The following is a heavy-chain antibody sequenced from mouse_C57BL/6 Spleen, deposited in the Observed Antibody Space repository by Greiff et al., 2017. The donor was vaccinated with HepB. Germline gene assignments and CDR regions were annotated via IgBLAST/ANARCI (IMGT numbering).Heavy chain of an antibody. CDR1: GYTFTSYD. Sequence: QVQLKESGPELVKPGASVKLSCKASGYTFTSYDINWVKQRPGQGLEWIGWIYPRDGSTKYNEKFKGKATLTVDTSSSTAYMELHSLTSEDSAVYFCARSGDYDVDYYAMDYWGQGTSVTVSS. D-gene: IGHD2-4*01. V-gene: IGHV1-85*01. J-gene: IGHJ4*01. CDR2: IYPRDGST. CDR3: ARSGDYDVDYYAMDY.